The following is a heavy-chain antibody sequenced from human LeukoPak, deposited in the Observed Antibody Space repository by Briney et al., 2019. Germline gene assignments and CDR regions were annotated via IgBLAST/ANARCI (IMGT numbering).Heavy chain of an antibody. J-gene: IGHJ5*02. CDR2: INHSGST. D-gene: IGHD6-19*01. V-gene: IGHV4-34*01. Sequence: PSETLSLTCAVYGGSFSGYYWSWIRQPPGKGLEWIGEINHSGSTNYNPSLKSRVTRSVDTSKNQFYLKLSSVTAADTAVYYCARSDSSGWRYNWFDPWGQGTLVTVSS. CDR3: ARSDSSGWRYNWFDP. CDR1: GGSFSGYY.